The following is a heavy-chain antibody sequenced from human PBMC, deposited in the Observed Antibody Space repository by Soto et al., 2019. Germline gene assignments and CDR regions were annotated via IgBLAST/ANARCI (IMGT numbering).Heavy chain of an antibody. CDR2: INHSGST. CDR1: GGSFSGYY. J-gene: IGHJ4*02. D-gene: IGHD6-13*01. CDR3: ARVEQLVPEYYFDY. V-gene: IGHV4-34*01. Sequence: SETLSLTCAVYGGSFSGYYWSWIRQPPGKGLEWIGEINHSGSTNYNPSLKSRVTISVDTSKNQFSLKLSSVTAADTAVYYCARVEQLVPEYYFDYWGQGTLVTVSS.